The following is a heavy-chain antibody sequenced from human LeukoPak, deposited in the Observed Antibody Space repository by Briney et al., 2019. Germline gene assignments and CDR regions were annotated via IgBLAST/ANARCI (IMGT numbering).Heavy chain of an antibody. V-gene: IGHV1-2*02. D-gene: IGHD2-2*01. CDR3: ARFRGSSNFDY. CDR1: GYTFTDYF. CDR2: INANSGGT. J-gene: IGHJ4*02. Sequence: ASVKVSCKASGYTFTDYFMHWVRQAPRQGLEWMGWINANSGGTNYAQNFQGRVTRTRDTSISTVYMELNRLRSDDTAVYYCARFRGSSNFDYWGQGTLVTVSS.